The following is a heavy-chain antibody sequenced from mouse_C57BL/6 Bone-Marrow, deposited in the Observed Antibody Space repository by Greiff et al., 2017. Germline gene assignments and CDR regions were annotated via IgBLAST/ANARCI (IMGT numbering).Heavy chain of an antibody. V-gene: IGHV1-63*01. CDR3: ARGGTYYSNNPFAY. J-gene: IGHJ3*01. D-gene: IGHD2-5*01. Sequence: QVQLKESGAELVRPGTSVKMSCKASGYTFTNYWIGWAKQRPGHGLEWIGDIYPGGGYTNYNEKFKGKATLTADKSSSTAYMQFSSLTSEDSAIYYCARGGTYYSNNPFAYWGQGTLVTVSA. CDR1: GYTFTNYW. CDR2: IYPGGGYT.